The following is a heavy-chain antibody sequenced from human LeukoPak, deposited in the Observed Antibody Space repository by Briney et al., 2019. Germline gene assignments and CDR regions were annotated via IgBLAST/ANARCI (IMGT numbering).Heavy chain of an antibody. Sequence: KASETLSLTCAVYGGSFSGYYWSWIRQPPGKGLECIGEINHSGSTNYNPSLKSRVTISVDTSKNQFSLKLSSVTAADTAVYFCARGPPTDYYDSSGFYYVFDYWGQGTLVTVSS. D-gene: IGHD3-22*01. CDR1: GGSFSGYY. V-gene: IGHV4-34*01. J-gene: IGHJ4*02. CDR2: INHSGST. CDR3: ARGPPTDYYDSSGFYYVFDY.